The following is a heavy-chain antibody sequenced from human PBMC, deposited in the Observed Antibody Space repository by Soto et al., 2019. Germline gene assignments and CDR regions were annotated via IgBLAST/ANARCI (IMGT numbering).Heavy chain of an antibody. CDR3: ARDRANIVVVPAAIRDYYYYGMDV. V-gene: IGHV3-33*01. Sequence: HPGGSLRLSCAASGFTFSSYGMHWVRQAPGKGLEWVAVIWYDGSNKYYADSVKGRFTISRDNSKNTLYLQMNSLRAEDTAVYYCARDRANIVVVPAAIRDYYYYGMDVWGQGTTVTVSS. J-gene: IGHJ6*02. CDR2: IWYDGSNK. CDR1: GFTFSSYG. D-gene: IGHD2-2*02.